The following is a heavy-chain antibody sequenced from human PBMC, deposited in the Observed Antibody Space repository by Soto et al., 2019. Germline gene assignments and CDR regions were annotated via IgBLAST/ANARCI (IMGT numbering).Heavy chain of an antibody. V-gene: IGHV1-18*01. Sequence: ASVKVSCKASGYTFSSYGISWVRQAPGQGLERMGWISAYNGNAEYARNLQGRVTMTTDTSTSTAYMELRSLGSHDTAVYYCARVNGYCTSTSCFDYWGRGTLVTVTS. CDR2: ISAYNGNA. D-gene: IGHD2-2*03. CDR3: ARVNGYCTSTSCFDY. J-gene: IGHJ4*02. CDR1: GYTFSSYG.